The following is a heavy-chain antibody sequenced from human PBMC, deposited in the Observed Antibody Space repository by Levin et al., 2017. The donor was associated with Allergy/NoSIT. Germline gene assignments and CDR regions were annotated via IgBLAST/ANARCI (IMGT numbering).Heavy chain of an antibody. J-gene: IGHJ4*02. Sequence: LSLTCAASGFTFHDAWMGWVRPAPGRGLEWVGRIKSNADGGTTDYAAPVKGRFSISRDDSKNTVYLQMNSLRAEDTAMYYCTDGDHDSDYWGQGTLVTVSP. D-gene: IGHD3-22*01. CDR1: GFTFHDAW. CDR2: IKSNADGGTT. V-gene: IGHV3-15*01. CDR3: TDGDHDSDY.